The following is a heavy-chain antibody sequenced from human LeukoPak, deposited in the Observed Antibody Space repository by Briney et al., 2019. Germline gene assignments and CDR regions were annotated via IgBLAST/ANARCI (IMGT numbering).Heavy chain of an antibody. CDR1: GFTFSSYA. D-gene: IGHD3-16*01. V-gene: IGHV3-23*01. Sequence: PGGSLRLSCAASGFTFSSYAMSWVRQAPGKGLEWVSAISGSGGSTYYADSVKGRFTISRDNSKNTLYLQMNCLRAEDTAVYYCAKASRGISYYFDYWGQGTLVTVSS. CDR2: ISGSGGST. CDR3: AKASRGISYYFDY. J-gene: IGHJ4*02.